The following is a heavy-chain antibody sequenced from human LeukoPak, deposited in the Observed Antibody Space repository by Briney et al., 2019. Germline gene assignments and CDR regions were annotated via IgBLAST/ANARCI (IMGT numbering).Heavy chain of an antibody. D-gene: IGHD6-19*01. CDR3: ASRYSSGWWHY. Sequence: PSETLSLTCAVYGGSFSGYYWSWIRQPPGKGLEWIGEINHSGSTNYNPSLKSRVTISVDTSKNQFSLKLSSVTAADTAVYYCASRYSSGWWHYWGQGTLVTASS. CDR1: GGSFSGYY. V-gene: IGHV4-34*01. J-gene: IGHJ4*02. CDR2: INHSGST.